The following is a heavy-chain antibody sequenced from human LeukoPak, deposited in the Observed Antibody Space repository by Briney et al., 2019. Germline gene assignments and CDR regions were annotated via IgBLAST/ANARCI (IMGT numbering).Heavy chain of an antibody. V-gene: IGHV3-11*04. CDR3: AMLPEIAAAGTPFDY. CDR2: ISSSGSPI. J-gene: IGHJ4*02. D-gene: IGHD6-13*01. CDR1: GGSISSSSYY. Sequence: LSLTCTVSGGSISSSSYYWGWIRQPPGKGLEWVSYISSSGSPIYYTDSVKGRFTISRDNAKNSLYLQMNSLRAEDTAVYYCAMLPEIAAAGTPFDYWGQGTLVTVSS.